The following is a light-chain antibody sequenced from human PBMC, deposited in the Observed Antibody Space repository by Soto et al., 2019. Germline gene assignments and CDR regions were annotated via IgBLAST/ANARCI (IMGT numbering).Light chain of an antibody. CDR3: QKYNHAPT. Sequence: DIQMTQSPSSLSASVGDRVTITCRASQGISNYLAWYQQKPGKVPELLIYGASTLQSGVPSRFSGSGSGTDFTLTISSLQPEDVATYYCQKYNHAPTFGGGNKVEIK. CDR2: GAS. J-gene: IGKJ4*01. V-gene: IGKV1-27*01. CDR1: QGISNY.